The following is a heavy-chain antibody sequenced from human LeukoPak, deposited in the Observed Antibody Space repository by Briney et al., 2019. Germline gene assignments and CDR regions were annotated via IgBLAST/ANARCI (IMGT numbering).Heavy chain of an antibody. J-gene: IGHJ4*02. CDR2: INPNSGGT. Sequence: ASVKVSCKASGYTFTDYYIHWVRQAPGLGLEWTGRINPNSGGTNYAQNFQGRVTVTRDTSISTAYMELSRPRSDDTAVYYCARADSYGVYYFDYWGQGTLVTVSS. CDR3: ARADSYGVYYFDY. V-gene: IGHV1-2*06. CDR1: GYTFTDYY. D-gene: IGHD5-18*01.